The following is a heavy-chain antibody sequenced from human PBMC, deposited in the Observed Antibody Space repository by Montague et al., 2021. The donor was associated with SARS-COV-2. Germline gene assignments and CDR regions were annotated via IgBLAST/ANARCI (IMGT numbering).Heavy chain of an antibody. CDR1: GFTFEDHA. CDR2: ISWNSGYL. CDR3: VKIRAYYFDY. J-gene: IGHJ4*02. Sequence: SLRLSCAASGFTFEDHAMHWVRQAPGKGLEWVSGISWNSGYLDYAESVKGRFTISRDNAKNSLYLEMDSLRVEDTALYYCVKIRAYYFDYWGQGTLVTVSS. V-gene: IGHV3-9*01.